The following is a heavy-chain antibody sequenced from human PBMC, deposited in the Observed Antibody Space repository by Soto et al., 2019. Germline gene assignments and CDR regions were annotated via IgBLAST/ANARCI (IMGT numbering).Heavy chain of an antibody. Sequence: QVQLVQSGGEVKKPGASVRVSCRASGYTFPTYGIAWVRQAPGQGLEWMGWISVYNGFTHYAQKFRGRVTVTTETSTGTVHMELRSLSSDDTAVYYCAREFEGHSSSWPFDYWGQGTLVTVSA. J-gene: IGHJ4*02. V-gene: IGHV1-18*01. D-gene: IGHD6-13*01. CDR1: GYTFPTYG. CDR2: ISVYNGFT. CDR3: AREFEGHSSSWPFDY.